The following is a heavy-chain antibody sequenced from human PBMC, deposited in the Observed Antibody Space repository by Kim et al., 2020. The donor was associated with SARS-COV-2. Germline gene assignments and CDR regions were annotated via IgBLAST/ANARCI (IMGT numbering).Heavy chain of an antibody. Sequence: TPSPKARVPTSVNTSKNQFSLKLSSVTAADTAVYYCARSYYYGAGFMDVWGQGTTVTVSS. CDR3: ARSYYYGAGFMDV. V-gene: IGHV4-34*01. D-gene: IGHD3-10*01. J-gene: IGHJ6*02.